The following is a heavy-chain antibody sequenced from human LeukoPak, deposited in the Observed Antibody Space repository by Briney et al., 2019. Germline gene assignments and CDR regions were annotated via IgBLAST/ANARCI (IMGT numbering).Heavy chain of an antibody. CDR3: ARGGRAVAAAY. CDR1: GFTFSSYA. CDR2: ISYDGSNK. V-gene: IGHV3-30-3*01. Sequence: PGRSLRLSCAASGFTFSSYAMHWVRQAPGKGLEWVAVISYDGSNKYYADSVKGRFTISRDNSKNTLYLQMNSLRAEDTAVYYCARGGRAVAAAYWGQGTLVTVSS. J-gene: IGHJ4*02. D-gene: IGHD6-19*01.